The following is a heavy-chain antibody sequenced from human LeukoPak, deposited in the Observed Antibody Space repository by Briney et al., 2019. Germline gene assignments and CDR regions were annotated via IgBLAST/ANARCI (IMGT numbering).Heavy chain of an antibody. CDR2: IYHSGST. CDR1: GGSISSGGYY. Sequence: PSETLSLTCTVSGGSISSGGYYWSWIRQPPGKGLEWIGYIYHSGSTYYNPSLKSRVTISVDRSKNQFSLKLSSVTAADTAVYYCARDGGYCSNTSCYPADAFDIWGQGTMVTVSS. V-gene: IGHV4-30-2*01. D-gene: IGHD2-2*01. CDR3: ARDGGYCSNTSCYPADAFDI. J-gene: IGHJ3*02.